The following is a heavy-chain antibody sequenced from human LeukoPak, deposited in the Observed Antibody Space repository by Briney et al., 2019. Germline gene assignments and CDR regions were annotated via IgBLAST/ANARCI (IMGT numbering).Heavy chain of an antibody. CDR2: IKQDGSEK. CDR1: GFTFSNYA. CDR3: ASAIWFGELLDDY. D-gene: IGHD3-10*01. V-gene: IGHV3-7*01. J-gene: IGHJ4*02. Sequence: PGGSLRLSCAASGFTFSNYAMTWVRQAPGKGLEWVANIKQDGSEKYYVDSVKGRFTISRDNAKNSLYLQMNSLRAEDTAVYYCASAIWFGELLDDYWGQGTLVTVSS.